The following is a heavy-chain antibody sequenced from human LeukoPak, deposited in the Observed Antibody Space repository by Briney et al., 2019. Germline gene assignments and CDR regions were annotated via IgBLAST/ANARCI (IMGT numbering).Heavy chain of an antibody. CDR1: GFSFSSYG. CDR3: AKGPDYYDSSGYLATFDY. D-gene: IGHD3-22*01. V-gene: IGHV3-30*18. Sequence: GGSLGLSCAASGFSFSSYGMHWVRQAPGKGLEWVAVIAYDGSHTYYADSVKGRFTISRDNSKNTLYLQMNSLRPEDTAVYYCAKGPDYYDSSGYLATFDYWGQGTLVTVSS. J-gene: IGHJ4*02. CDR2: IAYDGSHT.